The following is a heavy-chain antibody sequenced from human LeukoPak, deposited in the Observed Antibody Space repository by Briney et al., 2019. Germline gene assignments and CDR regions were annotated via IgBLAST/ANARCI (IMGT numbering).Heavy chain of an antibody. V-gene: IGHV3-48*03. CDR1: GFTFSSYE. D-gene: IGHD3-22*01. J-gene: IGHJ1*01. CDR3: ETPNYYDSSGFFEH. Sequence: PGGSLRLSCAASGFTFSSYEMNWVRQAPGKGLEWVSYISSSGSTIYYADSVKGRFTISRDNAKNSLYLKMNSLRAEDTAVYYCETPNYYDSSGFFEHWGQGPLVTVSS. CDR2: ISSSGSTI.